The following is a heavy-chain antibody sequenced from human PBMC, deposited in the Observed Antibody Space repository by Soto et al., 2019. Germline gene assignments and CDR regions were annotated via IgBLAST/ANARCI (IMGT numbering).Heavy chain of an antibody. CDR2: ISAYNGNT. CDR3: ARCGGDCYSGPFDY. Sequence: GASVKVSCKASGYTFTSYGISWVRQAPGQGLEWMGWISAYNGNTNYAQKLQGRVTMTTDTSTSTAYMELRSLRSDDTTVYYCARCGGDCYSGPFDYWGQGTLVTVSS. D-gene: IGHD2-21*01. V-gene: IGHV1-18*01. J-gene: IGHJ4*02. CDR1: GYTFTSYG.